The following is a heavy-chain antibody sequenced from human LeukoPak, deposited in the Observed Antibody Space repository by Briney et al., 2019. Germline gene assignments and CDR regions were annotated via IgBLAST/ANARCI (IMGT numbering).Heavy chain of an antibody. Sequence: SETLSLTCTVSGGSISSSSYYWGWIRQPPGKGLEWIGSIYYSGSTYYNPSLKSRVTISVDTSKNQFSLKLSSVTVADTAVYYCARGYSSSSAAGGYYFDYWGQGTLVTVSS. D-gene: IGHD6-6*01. CDR3: ARGYSSSSAAGGYYFDY. J-gene: IGHJ4*02. CDR2: IYYSGST. V-gene: IGHV4-39*07. CDR1: GGSISSSSYY.